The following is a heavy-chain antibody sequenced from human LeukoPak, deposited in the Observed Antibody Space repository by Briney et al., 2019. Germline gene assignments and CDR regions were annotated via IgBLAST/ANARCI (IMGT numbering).Heavy chain of an antibody. Sequence: SETLSLTCTVSGGSISSYYWSWIRQPPGKGLEWIGHIYYSGSTNYKPSLKSRVTISVDTSKNQFSLKLSSVTAADTAVYHCARVKITMVRGVIRKPGAFDIWGQGTMVTVSS. J-gene: IGHJ3*02. CDR2: IYYSGST. V-gene: IGHV4-59*01. CDR3: ARVKITMVRGVIRKPGAFDI. D-gene: IGHD3-10*01. CDR1: GGSISSYY.